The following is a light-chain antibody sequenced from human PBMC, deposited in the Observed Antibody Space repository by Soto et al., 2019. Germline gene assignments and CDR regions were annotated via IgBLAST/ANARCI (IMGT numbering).Light chain of an antibody. CDR1: QSVSSSY. CDR3: QQYGSSSFT. J-gene: IGKJ2*01. CDR2: ATS. Sequence: EIVLTQSPGTLSLSSGERATLSCRASQSVSSSYLAWYQQKPGQAPRLLVYATSIRATGIPDRFSGSGSGTDFTLTISRLEPEDFAVYYCQQYGSSSFTFGQGTKLEIK. V-gene: IGKV3-20*01.